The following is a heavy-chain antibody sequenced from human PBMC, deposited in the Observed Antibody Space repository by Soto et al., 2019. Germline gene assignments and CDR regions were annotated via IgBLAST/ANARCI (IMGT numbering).Heavy chain of an antibody. Sequence: GGSLRLSCAASGFTFSSYWMHWVRQAPGKGLVRVSRINSDGSSTSYADSVKGRFTISRDNAKNTLYLQMNSLRAEDTAVYYCARRTATYYGMDVWDQGTTVTVSS. CDR2: INSDGSST. V-gene: IGHV3-74*01. CDR3: ARRTATYYGMDV. CDR1: GFTFSSYW. J-gene: IGHJ6*02.